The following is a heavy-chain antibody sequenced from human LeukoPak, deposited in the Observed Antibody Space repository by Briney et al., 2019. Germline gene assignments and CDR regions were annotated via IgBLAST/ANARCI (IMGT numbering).Heavy chain of an antibody. J-gene: IGHJ6*03. D-gene: IGHD3-10*01. CDR1: GFTFTNYC. CDR2: LSYDGSNK. Sequence: PGGSLRLSCAASGFTFTNYCIHWVRHAPGKGPEWVAVLSYDGSNKYYADSVKGRFTISRDNSKNTLYLQMNSLRPEDTAVYYCARDPTMVRGTMDVWGKGTTVAVSS. V-gene: IGHV3-30*04. CDR3: ARDPTMVRGTMDV.